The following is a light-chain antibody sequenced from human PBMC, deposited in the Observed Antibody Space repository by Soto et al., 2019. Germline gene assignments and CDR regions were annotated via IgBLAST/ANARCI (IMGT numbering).Light chain of an antibody. J-gene: IGLJ1*01. V-gene: IGLV3-21*04. CDR2: YDS. CDR3: QVWDSSSDHSSYD. Sequence: SYELTQPPSVSVAPGKTARITCGGNNIGSKSVHWYQQKPGQAPVLVIYYDSDRPSGIPERFSGSNSGNTATLTISRVEAGDEADYYCQVWDSSSDHSSYDFGTGTKLTVL. CDR1: NIGSKS.